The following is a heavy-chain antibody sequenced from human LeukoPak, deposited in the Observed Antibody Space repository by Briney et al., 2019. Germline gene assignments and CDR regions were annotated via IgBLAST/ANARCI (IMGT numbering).Heavy chain of an antibody. J-gene: IGHJ4*02. D-gene: IGHD5-12*01. CDR3: AKAPPGYSTYALPAN. Sequence: GGSLRLSCAASGFTFSGYAMAWVRQAPGKGLEWVSVASSSGGSTYYADSVKGRFTISRDNSKNTLYLQMNSLRVEDTAIYYCAKAPPGYSTYALPANWGQGTLVTVSS. CDR2: ASSSGGST. CDR1: GFTFSGYA. V-gene: IGHV3-23*01.